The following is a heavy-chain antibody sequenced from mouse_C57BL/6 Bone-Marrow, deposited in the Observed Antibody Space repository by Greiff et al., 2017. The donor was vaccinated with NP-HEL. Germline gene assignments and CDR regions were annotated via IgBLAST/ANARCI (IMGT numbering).Heavy chain of an antibody. V-gene: IGHV1-64*01. D-gene: IGHD1-1*01. CDR3: ARRYYYGSSHYFDY. CDR2: IHPNSGST. Sequence: QVQLQQPGAELVKPGASVKLSCKASGYTFTSYWMHWVKQRPGQGLEWIGMIHPNSGSTNYNEKFKSKATLTVDKSSSTAYMQLSSLTSEDSAVYDWARRYYYGSSHYFDYWGQGTTLTVSS. CDR1: GYTFTSYW. J-gene: IGHJ2*01.